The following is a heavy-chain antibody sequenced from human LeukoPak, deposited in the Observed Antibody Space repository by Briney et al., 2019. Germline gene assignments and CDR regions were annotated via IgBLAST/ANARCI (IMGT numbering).Heavy chain of an antibody. D-gene: IGHD6-13*01. CDR2: ISGSGAST. V-gene: IGHV3-23*01. CDR3: AKEGSSNWCFGPLY. CDR1: GFTFSSYA. Sequence: GGSLRLSCAASGFTFSSYAMSWVRQAPGKGLEWVSAISGSGASTYYGDSVKGRFTISRDNSKNTLYLQMNRLRADETALYFCAKEGSSNWCFGPLYWGQGTLVTVSS. J-gene: IGHJ4*02.